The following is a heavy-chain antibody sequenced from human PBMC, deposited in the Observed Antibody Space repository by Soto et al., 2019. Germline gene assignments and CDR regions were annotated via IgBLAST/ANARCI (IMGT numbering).Heavy chain of an antibody. V-gene: IGHV3-21*01. D-gene: IGHD2-2*02. Sequence: PGGSLRLSCVGSGFTFSTYSINWVRQAPGKGLEWVSSISSRSDIYYADSVKGRFTISRDNAKNSVSLQMSSLRAEGTAVYYCAREYTAWPLAYGLDVWGQGTTVTVSS. CDR1: GFTFSTYS. CDR3: AREYTAWPLAYGLDV. J-gene: IGHJ6*02. CDR2: ISSRSDI.